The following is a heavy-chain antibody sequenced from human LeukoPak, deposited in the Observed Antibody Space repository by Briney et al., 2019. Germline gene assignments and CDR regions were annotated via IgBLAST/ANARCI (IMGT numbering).Heavy chain of an antibody. CDR2: ISSDSRYI. CDR1: RFTFNTYS. D-gene: IGHD1-26*01. CDR3: ARPIVGATSAFDI. V-gene: IGHV3-21*01. J-gene: IGHJ3*02. Sequence: GGSLRLSCAASRFTFNTYSMNWLRQAPGKGLEWVSSISSDSRYIYYADSVKGRFTISRHNAKNSLYQHLSNEIYLDTTVYYCARPIVGATSAFDIWGQGTMVTVSS.